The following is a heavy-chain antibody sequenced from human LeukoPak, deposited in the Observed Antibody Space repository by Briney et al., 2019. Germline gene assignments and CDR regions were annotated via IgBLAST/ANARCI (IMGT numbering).Heavy chain of an antibody. Sequence: SETLSLTCTVSGGSISSSSYYWGWIRQPPGKGLGWIGSIYYSGSTYYNPSLKSRVTISVDTSKNQFSLKLSSVTAADTAVYYCARPIAVAGYFDYWGQGTLVTVSS. J-gene: IGHJ4*02. V-gene: IGHV4-39*01. CDR2: IYYSGST. CDR3: ARPIAVAGYFDY. D-gene: IGHD6-19*01. CDR1: GGSISSSSYY.